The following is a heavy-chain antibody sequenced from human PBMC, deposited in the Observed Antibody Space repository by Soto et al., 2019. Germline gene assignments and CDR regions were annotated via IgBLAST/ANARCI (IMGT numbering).Heavy chain of an antibody. D-gene: IGHD6-19*01. CDR3: AHSVVAGLGYYFDY. Sequence: SGPTLVNPTQTLTLTCTFSGFSLSSTRVVVGWIRQPPGKALEWLALIYWDDDKRYSPFLKSGLTITKDTSKNQVVLTMTNMDPVDTATYYCAHSVVAGLGYYFDYWGQGTLVTVSS. CDR1: GFSLSSTRVV. J-gene: IGHJ4*02. V-gene: IGHV2-5*02. CDR2: IYWDDDK.